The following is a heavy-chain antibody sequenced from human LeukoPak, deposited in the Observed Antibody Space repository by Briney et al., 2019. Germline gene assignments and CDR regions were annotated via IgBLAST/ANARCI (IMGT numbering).Heavy chain of an antibody. V-gene: IGHV1-2*02. CDR3: ATAFGAVDFDY. D-gene: IGHD3-3*01. J-gene: IGHJ4*02. Sequence: GAAGKVCCKASGYTFTCYYMHWVRQGPGQGLEWRGWINPNSGGTNYAQKFQGRVTMTRDTSISTAYMELSSLRSDDTVVYYCATAFGAVDFDYWGQGTLVTVSS. CDR1: GYTFTCYY. CDR2: INPNSGGT.